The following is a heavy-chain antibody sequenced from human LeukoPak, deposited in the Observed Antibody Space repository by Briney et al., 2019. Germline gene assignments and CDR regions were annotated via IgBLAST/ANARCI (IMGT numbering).Heavy chain of an antibody. CDR3: ARDLSIAAAGQHYYYMDV. V-gene: IGHV3-7*01. Sequence: GGSLRLSCAASGFTFSSYWMSWVRQAPGKGLEWVANIKQDGSEKYYVDSVKGRFTISRDNAKNSLYLQMNSLRAEDTAVYYCARDLSIAAAGQHYYYMDVWGKGTTVTVSS. D-gene: IGHD6-13*01. CDR2: IKQDGSEK. CDR1: GFTFSSYW. J-gene: IGHJ6*03.